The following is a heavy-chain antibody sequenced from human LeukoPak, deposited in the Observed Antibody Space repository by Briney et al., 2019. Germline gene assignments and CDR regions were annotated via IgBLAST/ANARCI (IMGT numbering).Heavy chain of an antibody. Sequence: GRSLRLSCAASGFNFMGYAMHWVRQAPGKGREWVADITYDGTNKHYADSVKGRFTISRDNSKNTLYLQMNSLRTEDRAMYYSATENLLGNNYGWDSDYWGQGTLVTVSS. D-gene: IGHD3-10*01. CDR1: GFNFMGYA. J-gene: IGHJ4*02. V-gene: IGHV3-30-3*01. CDR3: ATENLLGNNYGWDSDY. CDR2: ITYDGTNK.